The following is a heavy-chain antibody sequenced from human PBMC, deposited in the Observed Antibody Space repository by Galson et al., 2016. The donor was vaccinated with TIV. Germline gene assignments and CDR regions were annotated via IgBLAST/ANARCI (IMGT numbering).Heavy chain of an antibody. Sequence: SLRLSCAASGFAFRSSAMYWIRHAPGKGLQCVAIISYDGNYKYYADSVKGRFTISRDNSMNRLYLQMNGLTPADTALYYCAREDHQYGSGWYNYYHYYGMDIWGQGTTVTVS. CDR1: GFAFRSSA. CDR3: AREDHQYGSGWYNYYHYYGMDI. V-gene: IGHV3-30*04. D-gene: IGHD6-19*01. J-gene: IGHJ6*02. CDR2: ISYDGNYK.